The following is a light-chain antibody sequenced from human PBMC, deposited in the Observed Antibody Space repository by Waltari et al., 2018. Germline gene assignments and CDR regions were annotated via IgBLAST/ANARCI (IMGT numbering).Light chain of an antibody. J-gene: IGKJ1*01. CDR2: GAS. Sequence: EIVMTQSPATLSVSPGESATLSCRASQSVSSNLAWYQQKPGQAPRLLIYGASTRATGIPARFSGSESGTEFTLTISTMQSEDFAVYYCQQYNNWPTWTFGQGTKVEIK. V-gene: IGKV3-15*01. CDR3: QQYNNWPTWT. CDR1: QSVSSN.